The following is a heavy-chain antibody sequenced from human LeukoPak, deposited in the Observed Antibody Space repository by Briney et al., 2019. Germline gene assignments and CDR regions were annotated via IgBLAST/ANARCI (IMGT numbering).Heavy chain of an antibody. CDR2: IYHSGRT. CDR1: GYSISSGYY. CDR3: ARDSDYDTLTGYSGFDS. J-gene: IGHJ4*02. V-gene: IGHV4-38-2*02. Sequence: SETLSLTCTVSGYSISSGYYWGWIRQPPGKGLEWIGSIYHSGRTFYNPSLKSRVTISVDTSKNQFSLKLNLVTAADTAVYYCARDSDYDTLTGYSGFDSWGQGTLVTVSS. D-gene: IGHD3-9*01.